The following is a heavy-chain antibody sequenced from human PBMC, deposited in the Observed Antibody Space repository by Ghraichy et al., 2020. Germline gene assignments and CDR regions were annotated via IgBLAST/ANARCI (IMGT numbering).Heavy chain of an antibody. Sequence: ASVKVSCKASGYTFTNYDINWVRQATGQGLEWMGWMSPNSGNTGYAQKFQGRVTITRNTSISTAYMELSSLRSEDTAVYYCARLITMIRGVPNDGMDVCGQGTTVTVSS. CDR3: ARLITMIRGVPNDGMDV. V-gene: IGHV1-8*03. J-gene: IGHJ6*02. CDR1: GYTFTNYD. CDR2: MSPNSGNT. D-gene: IGHD3-10*01.